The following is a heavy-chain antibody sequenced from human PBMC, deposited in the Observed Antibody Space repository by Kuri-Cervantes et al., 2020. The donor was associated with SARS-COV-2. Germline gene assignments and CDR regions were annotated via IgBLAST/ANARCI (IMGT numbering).Heavy chain of an antibody. J-gene: IGHJ4*02. V-gene: IGHV3-43D*03. CDR3: AKDMAAAAGTGADY. CDR1: GFTFSSYA. Sequence: GGSLRLSCAASGFTFSSYAMSWVRQAPGEGLEWVSLVSWDGGSTYYADSVKGRFTISRDNSKNSLYLQMNSLKTEDTALYYCAKDMAAAAGTGADYWGQGTLVTVSS. CDR2: VSWDGGST. D-gene: IGHD6-13*01.